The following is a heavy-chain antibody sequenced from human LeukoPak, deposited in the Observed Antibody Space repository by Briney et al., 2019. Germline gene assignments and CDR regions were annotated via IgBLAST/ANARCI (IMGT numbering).Heavy chain of an antibody. V-gene: IGHV3-7*04. CDR2: IKKDGSEK. CDR3: AGGLGWLIDY. CDR1: GFTFSNYW. Sequence: GESLKISCAASGFTFSNYWMNWVRQAPGKGLEWVAIIKKDGSEKKFVDSVKGRFSISRDNAKNSLYLQMDSLRAEDTAVYYCAGGLGWLIDYWGQGTRVTVSS. J-gene: IGHJ4*02. D-gene: IGHD2-15*01.